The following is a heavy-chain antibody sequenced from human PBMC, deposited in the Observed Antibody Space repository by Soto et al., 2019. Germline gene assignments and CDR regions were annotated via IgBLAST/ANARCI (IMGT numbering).Heavy chain of an antibody. V-gene: IGHV1-18*01. CDR3: ARLNSDFWSGYFDY. J-gene: IGHJ4*02. Sequence: GDSGKGCFKASGYTFTSYGISLVRQAPGQGLEWMGWISAYNGNTNYAQKLHGRVTMTTDTSTSTAYMELRSLRSDDTAVYYCARLNSDFWSGYFDYWGQGTMVTVSS. CDR1: GYTFTSYG. CDR2: ISAYNGNT. D-gene: IGHD3-3*01.